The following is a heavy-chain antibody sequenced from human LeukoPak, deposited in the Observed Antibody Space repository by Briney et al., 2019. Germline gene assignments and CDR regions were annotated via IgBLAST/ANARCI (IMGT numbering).Heavy chain of an antibody. Sequence: PGGSLRLSCAASGFTFSSYWMSWVRQAPGKGLEWVSYISDSSSTVFYADSVEGRFTISRDNAKNSLYLQMNSLRAEDTAVYYCARKMTSVTTFDYWGQGTLVTVSS. V-gene: IGHV3-48*04. CDR3: ARKMTSVTTFDY. CDR1: GFTFSSYW. D-gene: IGHD4-17*01. J-gene: IGHJ4*02. CDR2: ISDSSSTV.